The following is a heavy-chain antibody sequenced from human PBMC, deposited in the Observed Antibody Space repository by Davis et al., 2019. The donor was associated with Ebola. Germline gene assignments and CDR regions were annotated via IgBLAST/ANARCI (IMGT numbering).Heavy chain of an antibody. CDR2: IYGNNNE. Sequence: SGPTLVKPTQTLTLTCSFSGFSVRTWGVGVGWIRQPPGKALELLSVIYGNNNEYHNPSLRSRLTIFKDASKNRVVLTMTNMDPVDTATYYCAHSVGLVTESAAFDLWGQGTTVTVSS. CDR1: GFSVRTWGVG. CDR3: AHSVGLVTESAAFDL. J-gene: IGHJ3*01. V-gene: IGHV2-5*01. D-gene: IGHD3-3*01.